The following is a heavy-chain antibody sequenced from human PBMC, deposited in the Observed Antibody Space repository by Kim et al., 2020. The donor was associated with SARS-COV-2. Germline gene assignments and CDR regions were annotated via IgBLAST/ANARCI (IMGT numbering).Heavy chain of an antibody. J-gene: IGHJ4*02. CDR3: ARWITSAAVDY. D-gene: IGHD6-13*01. Sequence: SDYPSLKSRVTISADTSESQFSLSLTSVTAADTAVYYCARWITSAAVDYWGQGTLVTVSS. V-gene: IGHV4-30-2*04.